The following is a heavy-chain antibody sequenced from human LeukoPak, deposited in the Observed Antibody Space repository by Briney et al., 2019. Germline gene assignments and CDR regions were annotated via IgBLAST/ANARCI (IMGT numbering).Heavy chain of an antibody. CDR1: GYTFINFA. D-gene: IGHD6-13*01. V-gene: IGHV1-3*01. J-gene: IGHJ4*02. Sequence: ASVTVSCTASGYTFINFAINWGRQAPGQRPEWLGRINAGNGNTKYSQKFQGRVTITRDTSASTAYMELSNLTSEDTAVYYCARGPRAAAYDYWGQGTLVTVSS. CDR3: ARGPRAAAYDY. CDR2: INAGNGNT.